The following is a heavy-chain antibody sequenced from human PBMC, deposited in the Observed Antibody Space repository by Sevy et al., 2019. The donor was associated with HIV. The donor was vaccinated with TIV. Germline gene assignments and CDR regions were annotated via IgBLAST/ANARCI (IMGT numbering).Heavy chain of an antibody. Sequence: ASVKVSCKASGYTFTSYAMNWVRQAPGQGLEWMGWINTNTGNPTYAQGFTGRFVFSLDTSVSTGYLQISSLKAEDTAVYYCARSITGTIFFGSEYYYYGMDVWGQGTTVTVSS. CDR2: INTNTGNP. CDR3: ARSITGTIFFGSEYYYYGMDV. D-gene: IGHD1-7*01. J-gene: IGHJ6*02. CDR1: GYTFTSYA. V-gene: IGHV7-4-1*02.